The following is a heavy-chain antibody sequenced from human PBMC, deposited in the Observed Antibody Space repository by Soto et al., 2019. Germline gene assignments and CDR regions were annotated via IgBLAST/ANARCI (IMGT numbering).Heavy chain of an antibody. CDR1: GFTFSSHG. D-gene: IGHD2-21*02. V-gene: IGHV3-33*01. J-gene: IGHJ4*02. CDR3: ARDQGDG. CDR2: IWYDGSVK. Sequence: QVQLVESGGGVVQPGRSLRLSCAASGFTFSSHGMHWVRQAPGKGLEWVAVIWYDGSVKYYADSVKGRFTISRDNSKNTLYLQMNSLRAEDTDVYYCARDQGDGWGQGTLVTVSS.